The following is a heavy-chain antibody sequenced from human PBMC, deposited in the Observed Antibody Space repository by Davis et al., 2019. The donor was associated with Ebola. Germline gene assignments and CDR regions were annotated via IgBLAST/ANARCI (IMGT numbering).Heavy chain of an antibody. CDR2: ISAYNGNT. D-gene: IGHD2-15*01. J-gene: IGHJ4*02. CDR3: ARGGCSGGSCYSADY. CDR1: GYTFISYG. Sequence: ASVKVSCKASGYTFISYGISWVRQAPGQGLEWMGWISAYNGNTNYAQKLQGRVTMTTDTSTTAAYMELRSLRSDDTAVYYCARGGCSGGSCYSADYWGQGTLVTVSS. V-gene: IGHV1-18*01.